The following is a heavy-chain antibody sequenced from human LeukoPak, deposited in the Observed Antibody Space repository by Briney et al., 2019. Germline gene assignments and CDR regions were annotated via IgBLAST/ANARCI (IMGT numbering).Heavy chain of an antibody. V-gene: IGHV3-7*01. J-gene: IGHJ4*02. Sequence: GGSLRLSCAASGFPFSRYWMTWVRQAPGKGLEWVANIKYDGSEKFYVGSVRGRFTISRDNTNNSLHLQMNSLRAEDTATYYCARDPTYDSGSPLGYGGQGTLVAVSS. CDR2: IKYDGSEK. CDR1: GFPFSRYW. CDR3: ARDPTYDSGSPLGY. D-gene: IGHD3-10*01.